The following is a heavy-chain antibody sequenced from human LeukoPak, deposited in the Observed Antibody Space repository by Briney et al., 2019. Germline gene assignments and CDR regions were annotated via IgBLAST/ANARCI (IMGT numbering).Heavy chain of an antibody. Sequence: PSETLSLTCTVSGGSISSYYWSWIRQPPGEGLEWIGYIYYSGSTNYNPSLKSRVTISVDTSKNQFSLKLSSVTAADTAVYYCARSWFWSGYYYYYMDVWGKGTTVTVSS. V-gene: IGHV4-59*01. CDR3: ARSWFWSGYYYYYMDV. CDR2: IYYSGST. CDR1: GGSISSYY. J-gene: IGHJ6*03. D-gene: IGHD3-3*01.